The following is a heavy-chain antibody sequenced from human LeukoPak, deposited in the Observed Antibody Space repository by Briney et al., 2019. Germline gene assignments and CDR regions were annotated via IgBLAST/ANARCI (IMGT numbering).Heavy chain of an antibody. V-gene: IGHV4-59*01. CDR3: ARGAARYYYYYMDV. CDR2: IYYSRST. CDR1: GGSISSYY. J-gene: IGHJ6*03. Sequence: PSETLSLTCTVSGGSISSYYWSWIRQPPGKGLEWIGYIYYSRSTNYNPSLKSRVTISVDTSKNQFSLKLSSVTAADTAVYYCARGAARYYYYYMDVWGKGTTVTVSS.